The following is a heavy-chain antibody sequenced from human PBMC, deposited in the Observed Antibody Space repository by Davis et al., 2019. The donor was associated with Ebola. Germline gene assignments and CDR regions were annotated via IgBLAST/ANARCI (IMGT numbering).Heavy chain of an antibody. D-gene: IGHD3-16*01. CDR2: IYFIGIT. Sequence: SETLSLTCTVSGGSISSGDYYWSWIRQPPGKGLEWIGYIYFIGITFYNPSLQSRVTISVDTSKKQFSLKLSSVTAADTAVYYCARNKPVFGFWFDPWGQGTLVTVSS. CDR1: GGSISSGDYY. CDR3: ARNKPVFGFWFDP. V-gene: IGHV4-30-4*01. J-gene: IGHJ5*02.